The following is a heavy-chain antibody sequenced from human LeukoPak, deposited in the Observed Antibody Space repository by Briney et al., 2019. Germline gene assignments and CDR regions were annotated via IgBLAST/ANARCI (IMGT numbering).Heavy chain of an antibody. CDR1: GYTFTSYD. CDR2: MNPNSGNT. Sequence: ASVKVSCKSSGYTFTSYDINWVRQATGQGLEWMGWMNPNSGNTGYAQKFQGRVTMTTDTSTSTAYMELRSLRSDDTAVYYCARAIVGATDYYYYYYMDVWGKGTTVTVSS. CDR3: ARAIVGATDYYYYYYMDV. D-gene: IGHD1-26*01. V-gene: IGHV1-8*01. J-gene: IGHJ6*03.